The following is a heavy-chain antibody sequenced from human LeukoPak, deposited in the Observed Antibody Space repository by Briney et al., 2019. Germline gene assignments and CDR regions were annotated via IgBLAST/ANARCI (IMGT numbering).Heavy chain of an antibody. V-gene: IGHV3-23*01. CDR2: ISGSGGST. CDR1: GFTFSSYA. D-gene: IGHD1-26*01. Sequence: GGSLRLSCAASGFTFSSYAMSWVRQAPGKGLEWVSAISGSGGSTYYADSVKGRFTISRDNSKNTLYLQMNSLRAEDTAVYYCVKVRSYYLYYFDYWGQGTLVTVSS. CDR3: VKVRSYYLYYFDY. J-gene: IGHJ4*02.